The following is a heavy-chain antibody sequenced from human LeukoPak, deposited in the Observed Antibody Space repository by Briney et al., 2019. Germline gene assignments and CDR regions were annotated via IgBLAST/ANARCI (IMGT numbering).Heavy chain of an antibody. D-gene: IGHD6-13*01. J-gene: IGHJ4*02. Sequence: QSGGSLRLSCAASGFTFSNSGMHWVRQAPGKGLEWVTFIRYDGSNEYYADSVKGRFTISRDNSKNTLCLQMNSLKAEGTAVYYCAKDEGSSWKYWGQGTLVTVSS. V-gene: IGHV3-30*02. CDR2: IRYDGSNE. CDR3: AKDEGSSWKY. CDR1: GFTFSNSG.